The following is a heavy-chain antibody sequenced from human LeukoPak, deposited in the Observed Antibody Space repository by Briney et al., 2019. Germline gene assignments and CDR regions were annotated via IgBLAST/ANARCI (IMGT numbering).Heavy chain of an antibody. V-gene: IGHV3-30*02. CDR2: IRFDGSNK. CDR1: GFTFSSYG. D-gene: IGHD4-17*01. J-gene: IGHJ4*02. Sequence: GGSLRLSCAASGFTFSSYGIHWVRQAPGKGLEWVAFIRFDGSNKKYADSVKGRFTISRDDSKNTLYLQMDSLRAEDTAVYYCARDRLHYGEYEKTFDYWGQGTLVTVSS. CDR3: ARDRLHYGEYEKTFDY.